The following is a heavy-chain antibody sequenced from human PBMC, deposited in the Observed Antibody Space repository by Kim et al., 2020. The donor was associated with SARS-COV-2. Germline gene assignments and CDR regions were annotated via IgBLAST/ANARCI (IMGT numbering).Heavy chain of an antibody. Sequence: GGSLRLSCAVSTTNFYYDWMTWVRQAPGKGLEWVGRIKSKNSGGNTDYAAPVKGRFTISRDDSKNTLYLQMNSLKTEDTAIYYCTTVLGWAIDCVSDCYSLHSWGHGTLVSVSS. D-gene: IGHD2-21*02. CDR3: TTVLGWAIDCVSDCYSLHS. V-gene: IGHV3-15*01. CDR2: IKSKNSGGNT. CDR1: TTNFYYDW. J-gene: IGHJ5*01.